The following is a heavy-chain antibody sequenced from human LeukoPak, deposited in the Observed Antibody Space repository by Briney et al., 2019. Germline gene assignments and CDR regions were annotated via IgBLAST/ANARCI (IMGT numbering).Heavy chain of an antibody. CDR1: GGSISSGGYY. Sequence: SETLSLTCTVSGGSISSGGYYWSWIRQPPGKGLEWLGYIYHSGSTYYNPSLKSRVTISVDRSKNQFSLKLSSVTAADTAVYYCARLPNVYYYYYYMDVWGKGTTVTVSS. CDR2: IYHSGST. V-gene: IGHV4-30-2*01. CDR3: ARLPNVYYYYYYMDV. J-gene: IGHJ6*03.